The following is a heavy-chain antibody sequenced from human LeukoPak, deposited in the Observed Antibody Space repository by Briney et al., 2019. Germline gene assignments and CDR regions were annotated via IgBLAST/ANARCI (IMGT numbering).Heavy chain of an antibody. CDR1: GGTFSSYA. Sequence: SVKVSCKASGGTFSSYAISWVRQAPGQGLEWMGRIIPIFGTASYAQKFQGRVTITTDESTSTAYMELSSLRSEDTAVYYCARYSLDAFDIWGQGTMVTVSS. D-gene: IGHD2-15*01. V-gene: IGHV1-69*05. CDR2: IIPIFGTA. J-gene: IGHJ3*02. CDR3: ARYSLDAFDI.